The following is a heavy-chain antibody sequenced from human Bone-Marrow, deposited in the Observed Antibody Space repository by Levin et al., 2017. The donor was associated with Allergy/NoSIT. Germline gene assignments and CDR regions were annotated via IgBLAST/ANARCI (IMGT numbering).Heavy chain of an antibody. CDR2: ILPRDSET. CDR3: AREAMEPYFDY. V-gene: IGHV5-51*01. J-gene: IGHJ4*02. CDR1: GYNFNIYW. Sequence: GESLKISCQGSGYNFNIYWIGWVRQIPGKGLEWMGFILPRDSETRYNPSFQGQVSISADKSSSTAHLQWSSLKPSDTAIYYCAREAMEPYFDYWAQGTLVTVSS. D-gene: IGHD5-18*01.